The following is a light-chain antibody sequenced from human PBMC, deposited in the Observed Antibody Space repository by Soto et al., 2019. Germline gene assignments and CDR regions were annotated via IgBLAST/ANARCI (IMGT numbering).Light chain of an antibody. CDR3: QVYTDYSWT. CDR1: QSISTW. J-gene: IGKJ1*01. V-gene: IGKV1-5*01. CDR2: DAS. Sequence: DIQMTQSPSTLSASVGDRVTFTCRGSQSISTWLDWYQQKPGKSPKLLVFDASTLKSGVPSRFRGSGSGAEFTLTISSLQPDDFATYYCQVYTDYSWTFGQGTKVDIK.